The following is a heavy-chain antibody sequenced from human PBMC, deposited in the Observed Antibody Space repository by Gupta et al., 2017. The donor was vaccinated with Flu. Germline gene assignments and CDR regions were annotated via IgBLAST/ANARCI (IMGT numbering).Heavy chain of an antibody. Sequence: QVQLVQSGAEVKKPGSSVKVSCQASGVTFSDYAINWVRRAPGQGLEWMGGIIPVFGPTKYAQKFQGRVTITADESTNTAYVELSSLRSEDTAVYYCARKGGGHCSGGTCYSFDYWGQGTLVTVSS. V-gene: IGHV1-69*01. CDR2: IIPVFGPT. D-gene: IGHD2-15*01. J-gene: IGHJ4*02. CDR3: ARKGGGHCSGGTCYSFDY. CDR1: GVTFSDYA.